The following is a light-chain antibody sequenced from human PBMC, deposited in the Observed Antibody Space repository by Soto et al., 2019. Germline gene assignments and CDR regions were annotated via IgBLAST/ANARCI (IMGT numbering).Light chain of an antibody. Sequence: DIQMTQSPSSLSASVGDRVTITCRASQGITNYLAWYQQKPGKVPKLLIYAASTLQSGVPSRFSGSGSGTDFTLTITSLQPEDVAMSYCQKYDSAPWTFGQGTKVDIK. V-gene: IGKV1-27*01. CDR1: QGITNY. CDR2: AAS. CDR3: QKYDSAPWT. J-gene: IGKJ1*01.